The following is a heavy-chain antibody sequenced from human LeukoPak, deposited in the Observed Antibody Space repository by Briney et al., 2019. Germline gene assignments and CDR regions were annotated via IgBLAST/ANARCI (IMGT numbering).Heavy chain of an antibody. CDR2: INPISGAT. CDR3: ARDQEGENGYDAFDL. CDR1: GYSFTNYF. J-gene: IGHJ3*01. D-gene: IGHD3-16*01. V-gene: IGHV1-2*02. Sequence: AASVKVSCKASGYSFTNYFLHWVRQAPGQGLEWIGCINPISGATIYAQTFQGRVTLTRDTSISTAYMQLSRLRSDDTAIYYCARDQEGENGYDAFDLWGQGTLVTVSS.